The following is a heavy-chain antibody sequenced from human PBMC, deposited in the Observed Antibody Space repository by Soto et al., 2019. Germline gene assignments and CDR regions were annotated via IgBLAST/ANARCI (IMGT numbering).Heavy chain of an antibody. D-gene: IGHD5-12*01. V-gene: IGHV1-69*01. Sequence: QVQLVQSGAEVKKPGSSVKVSCKASGGTFSSYAISWVRQAPGQGREWMGGISPIFGTANYAQKFQGRVTISADESTSAAYMELSSLRSEETVVYYCARAEGGYSVYESYGMDVCGKGTTVTVSS. CDR2: ISPIFGTA. CDR1: GGTFSSYA. J-gene: IGHJ6*04. CDR3: ARAEGGYSVYESYGMDV.